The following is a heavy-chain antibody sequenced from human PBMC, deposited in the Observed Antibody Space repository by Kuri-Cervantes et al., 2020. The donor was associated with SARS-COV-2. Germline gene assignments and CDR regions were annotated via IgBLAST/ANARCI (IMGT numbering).Heavy chain of an antibody. D-gene: IGHD3-16*01. CDR1: GGSISSSSYY. Sequence: SCTVSGGSISSSSYYWGWIRQPPGKGLEWIGSIYYSGSTYYNPSLKSRVTISVDRSKNQFSLKLSSVTAADTAVYYCASLGPGWGGYYFDYWGQGTLVTVSS. CDR3: ASLGPGWGGYYFDY. V-gene: IGHV4-39*07. CDR2: IYYSGST. J-gene: IGHJ4*02.